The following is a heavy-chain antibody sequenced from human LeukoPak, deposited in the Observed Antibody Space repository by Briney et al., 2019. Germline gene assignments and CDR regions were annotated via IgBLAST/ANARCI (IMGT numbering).Heavy chain of an antibody. Sequence: GSLRLSCTVSGFAFSGYAMSWVRQAPGKGPEWVSSIGARGDVTYSADSVKGRFTISRDNSKRTLFLQMNSLRAEDTAVYYCAKVHYTASFPGSFPGRNYFDSWGQGSLVTVSS. V-gene: IGHV3-23*01. D-gene: IGHD1-26*01. J-gene: IGHJ4*02. CDR2: IGARGDVT. CDR3: AKVHYTASFPGSFPGRNYFDS. CDR1: GFAFSGYA.